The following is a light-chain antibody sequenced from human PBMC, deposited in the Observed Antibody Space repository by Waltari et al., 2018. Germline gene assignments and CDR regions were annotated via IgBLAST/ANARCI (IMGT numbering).Light chain of an antibody. J-gene: IGKJ3*01. CDR3: QQYNNWPPFT. CDR1: QSVSSN. V-gene: IGKV3-15*01. Sequence: EIVMTQSPATLSVSPGERATLSCRASQSVSSNLAWYQQKPGQAPRILIYGASTRATGIPARLRGSGAGTEFTLTISSLQSEDFAVYYCQQYNNWPPFTFGPGTKVDIK. CDR2: GAS.